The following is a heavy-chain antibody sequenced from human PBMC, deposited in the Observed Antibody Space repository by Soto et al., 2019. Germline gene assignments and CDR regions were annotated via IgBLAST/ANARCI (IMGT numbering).Heavy chain of an antibody. D-gene: IGHD7-27*01. V-gene: IGHV4-59*01. Sequence: SETLSLTCRVSGGSISRYYWSWIRQPPGKGLEWIGYIYYSGSTDYDPSLKSRVTISVDTSKNQFSLKLSSVTAADTAVYYCARRWGTYFDFWGQGTLVTVSS. J-gene: IGHJ4*02. CDR2: IYYSGST. CDR1: GGSISRYY. CDR3: ARRWGTYFDF.